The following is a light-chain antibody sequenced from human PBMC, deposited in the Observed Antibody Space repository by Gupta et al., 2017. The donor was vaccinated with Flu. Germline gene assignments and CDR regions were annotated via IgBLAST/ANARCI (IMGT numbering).Light chain of an antibody. V-gene: IGLV7-43*01. CDR2: STS. J-gene: IGLJ3*02. Sequence: QPVVTHEPSLTVSPGVTVTLTCASSSGAVTSGYYPSWFQLKPGQAPRALIYSTSNKHSWTPARFSGSLIGGKAALTLSAVQPADEAEYYCLLYFGGAPYWVFGGGTKLTVL. CDR1: SGAVTSGYY. CDR3: LLYFGGAPYWV.